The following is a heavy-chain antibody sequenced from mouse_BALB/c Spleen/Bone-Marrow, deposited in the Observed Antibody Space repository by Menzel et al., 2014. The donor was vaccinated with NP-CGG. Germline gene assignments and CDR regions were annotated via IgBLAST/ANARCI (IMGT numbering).Heavy chain of an antibody. CDR2: IDPSNRET. CDR1: DYTFTSYW. Sequence: LVESGPELVRPGASVKMSCKASDYTFTSYWMHWVKQRPGQGLEWIGMIDPSNRETRLNQKFKDKATLNVDKSSNTAYMHLSSLTSEDSAVYYCARTFQPRRAMDYWGQGSSVTVSS. D-gene: IGHD6-1*01. CDR3: ARTFQPRRAMDY. V-gene: IGHV1-74*01. J-gene: IGHJ4*01.